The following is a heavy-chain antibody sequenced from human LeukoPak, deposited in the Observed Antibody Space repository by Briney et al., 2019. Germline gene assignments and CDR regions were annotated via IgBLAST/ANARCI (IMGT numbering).Heavy chain of an antibody. J-gene: IGHJ5*02. CDR2: INHSGST. D-gene: IGHD6-13*01. V-gene: IGHV4-34*01. CDR1: GGSFSGYY. CDR3: ARRRGSSWYERDNWFDP. Sequence: PSETLSLTCAVYGGSFSGYYWSWIRQPPGKGLEWIGEINHSGSTNYNPSLKSRVTISVDTSKNQFSLKLNSVTAADTAVYYCARRRGSSWYERDNWFDPWGQGTLVTVSS.